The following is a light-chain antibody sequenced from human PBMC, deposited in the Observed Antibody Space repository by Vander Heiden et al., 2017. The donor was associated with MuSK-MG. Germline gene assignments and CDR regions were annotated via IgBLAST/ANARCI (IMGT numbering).Light chain of an antibody. CDR2: WTS. J-gene: IGKJ2*01. Sequence: DIVMTQSPDSLAVSLGERATINCKSSQSVLYSPNNKNCLSWYQQKPGQPPKLLIYWTSTRESGVPDRFSGSGSGTDFTLTISSLQAEDVAVYYCQQDGSPPSTFGQGTKLDIK. CDR3: QQDGSPPST. V-gene: IGKV4-1*01. CDR1: QSVLYSPNNKNC.